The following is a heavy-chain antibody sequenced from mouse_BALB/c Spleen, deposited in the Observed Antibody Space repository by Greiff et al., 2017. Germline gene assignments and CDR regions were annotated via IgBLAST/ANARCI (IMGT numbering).Heavy chain of an antibody. CDR1: GFSLTSYG. J-gene: IGHJ4*01. V-gene: IGHV2-4-1*01. CDR2: IWSGGST. Sequence: VQLQQSGPGLVQPSQSLSITCTVSGFSLTSYGVHWVRQSPGKGLEWLGVIWSGGSTDYNAAFISRLSISKDNSKSQVFFKMNSRQADDTAIYYCARNSYYYGSSGYAMDYWGQGTSVTVSS. D-gene: IGHD1-1*01. CDR3: ARNSYYYGSSGYAMDY.